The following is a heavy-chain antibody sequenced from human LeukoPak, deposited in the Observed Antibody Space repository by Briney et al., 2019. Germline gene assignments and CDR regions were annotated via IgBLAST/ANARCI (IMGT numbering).Heavy chain of an antibody. CDR3: ARDHVYGGADY. D-gene: IGHD5/OR15-5a*01. CDR1: GFTLSSSY. J-gene: IGHJ4*02. V-gene: IGHV3-53*05. CDR2: IYSGGRT. Sequence: GGSLRLSCAASGFTLSSSYMSWVRQAPGKGLEWVSVIYSGGRTYYADSVKGRFTISRDNSKSSLFLQMNSLRTEDTALYYCARDHVYGGADYWGQGTLVTVSS.